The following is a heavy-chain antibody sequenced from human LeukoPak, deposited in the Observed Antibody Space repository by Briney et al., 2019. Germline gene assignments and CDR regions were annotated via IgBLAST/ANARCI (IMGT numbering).Heavy chain of an antibody. J-gene: IGHJ4*02. CDR1: GGSINSYY. CDR2: ISYSGST. CDR3: ARGGPGGGYHYYLDY. Sequence: SETLSLTCTVSGGSINSYYWSWIRQPPGKALEWIGFISYSGSTTYNPSLKSRVTISLDTSKNQFSLNLSSVTGADTAVYHCARGGPGGGYHYYLDYWGRGTLVTVSS. D-gene: IGHD3-16*02. V-gene: IGHV4-59*01.